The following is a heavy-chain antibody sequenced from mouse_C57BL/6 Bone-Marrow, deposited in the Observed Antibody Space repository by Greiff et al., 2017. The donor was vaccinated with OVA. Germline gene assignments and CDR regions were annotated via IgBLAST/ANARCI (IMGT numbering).Heavy chain of an antibody. J-gene: IGHJ3*01. Sequence: QVQLQQSGAELVKPGASVKMSCKASGYTFTSYWITWVKQRPGQGLEWIGDIYPGSGSTNYNEKFKSKATLTVDTSSSTAYMQLSSLTSEDSAVYYCARLVGPYYYGRGAYWGQGTLVTVSA. D-gene: IGHD1-1*01. CDR1: GYTFTSYW. V-gene: IGHV1-55*01. CDR3: ARLVGPYYYGRGAY. CDR2: IYPGSGST.